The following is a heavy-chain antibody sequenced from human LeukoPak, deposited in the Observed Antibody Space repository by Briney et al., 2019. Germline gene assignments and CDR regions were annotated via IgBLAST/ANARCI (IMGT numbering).Heavy chain of an antibody. CDR1: GFTFSSYG. V-gene: IGHV3-30*18. J-gene: IGHJ5*02. D-gene: IGHD3-9*01. CDR3: AKEPLLDTGFWFDP. CDR2: ISYDGNNK. Sequence: GGSLRLSCAASGFTFSSYGMHWVRQAPGKGLEWVAVISYDGNNKYYADSVKGRFTISRDNSKNTLYLQMNSLRAEDTAVYYCAKEPLLDTGFWFDPWGQGTLVTVSS.